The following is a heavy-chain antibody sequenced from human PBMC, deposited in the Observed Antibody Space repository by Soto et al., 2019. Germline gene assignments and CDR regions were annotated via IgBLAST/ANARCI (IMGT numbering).Heavy chain of an antibody. CDR1: GGTFSSYA. CDR3: AREELYCSSTSCLAAGWFDP. J-gene: IGHJ5*02. CDR2: IIPIFGTA. V-gene: IGHV1-69*06. Sequence: ASVKVSCKASGGTFSSYAISWVRQAPGQGLEWMGGIIPIFGTANYAQKFQGRVTITADKSTSTAYMELSSLRSEDTAVYYCAREELYCSSTSCLAAGWFDPWGKGTLVTVSS. D-gene: IGHD2-2*01.